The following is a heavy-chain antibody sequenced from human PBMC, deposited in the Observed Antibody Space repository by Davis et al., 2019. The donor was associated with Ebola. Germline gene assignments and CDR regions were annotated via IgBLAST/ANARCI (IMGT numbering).Heavy chain of an antibody. CDR1: GGSIISESHR. CDR2: VSYSGDT. J-gene: IGHJ4*02. D-gene: IGHD6-19*01. V-gene: IGHV4-39*01. Sequence: MPGGSLRLSCTVSGGSIISESHRWAWIRQTPGKGLEWIGTVSYSGDTYYKSSLKNRVTIAVDTSKNQFSMRLTSVTASDTGAYYCAKVIAVARFDIWGRGTVVTVSS. CDR3: AKVIAVARFDI.